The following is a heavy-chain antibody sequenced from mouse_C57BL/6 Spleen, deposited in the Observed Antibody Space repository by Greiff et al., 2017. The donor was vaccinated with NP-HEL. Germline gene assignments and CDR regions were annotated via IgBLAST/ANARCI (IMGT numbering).Heavy chain of an antibody. J-gene: IGHJ2*01. CDR2: ISDGGSYT. D-gene: IGHD1-1*01. V-gene: IGHV5-4*01. CDR3: ARDRGYYYGDY. CDR1: GFTFSSYA. Sequence: EVHLVESGGGLVKPGGSLKLSCAASGFTFSSYAMSWVRQTPEKRLEWVATISDGGSYTYYPDNVKGRFTISRDNAKNNLYLQMSHLKSEDTAMYYCARDRGYYYGDYWGQGTTLTVSS.